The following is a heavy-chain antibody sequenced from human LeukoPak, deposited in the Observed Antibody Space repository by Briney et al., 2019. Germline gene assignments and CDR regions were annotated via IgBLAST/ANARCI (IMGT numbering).Heavy chain of an antibody. Sequence: SETLSLTCTVSGGSISSYYWSWIGQPPGKGLEWIGYIYYSGSTNYNPSLKSRVTISVDTSKNQFSLKVSSVTAADTAVYYCARGSSWSYYFDYWGQGTLVTVSS. D-gene: IGHD6-13*01. CDR3: ARGSSWSYYFDY. CDR2: IYYSGST. V-gene: IGHV4-59*08. J-gene: IGHJ4*02. CDR1: GGSISSYY.